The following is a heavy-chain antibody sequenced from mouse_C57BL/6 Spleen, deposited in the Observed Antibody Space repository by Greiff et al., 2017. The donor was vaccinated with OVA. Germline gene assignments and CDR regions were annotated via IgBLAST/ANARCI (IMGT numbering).Heavy chain of an antibody. J-gene: IGHJ4*01. D-gene: IGHD1-1*01. CDR3: ARYGYYGSDAMDY. Sequence: EVMLVESGGGLVQPGGSLSLSCAASGFTFTDYYMSWVRQPPGKALEWLGFIRNKANGYTTEYSASVKGRFTISRDNSQSILYLQMNALRAEDSATYYCARYGYYGSDAMDYWGQGTSVTVSS. CDR2: IRNKANGYTT. V-gene: IGHV7-3*01. CDR1: GFTFTDYY.